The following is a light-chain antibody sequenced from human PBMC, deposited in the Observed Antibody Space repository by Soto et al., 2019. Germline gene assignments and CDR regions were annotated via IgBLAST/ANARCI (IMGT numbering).Light chain of an antibody. V-gene: IGKV1-9*01. J-gene: IGKJ1*01. CDR1: QGISSY. Sequence: IQLTQSPSSLSASVGDRVTITCRASQGISSYLAWYQQKPGKAPKLLIYAASTLQSGVPSRFSGSGSGTDFTLTISSLQPEDFAVYFCHQDFNLQWTFGQGTKVDIK. CDR3: HQDFNLQWT. CDR2: AAS.